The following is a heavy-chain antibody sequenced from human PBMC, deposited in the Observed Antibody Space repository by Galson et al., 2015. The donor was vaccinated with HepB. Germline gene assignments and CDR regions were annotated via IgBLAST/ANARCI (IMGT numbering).Heavy chain of an antibody. V-gene: IGHV1-46*04. Sequence: SVKVSCKASGYTFTSYYMHWVRQAPGQGLEWMGIINPSGGSTSYAQKLQGRVTMTRDTSTSTVYMELSSLRSEDTAVYYCARDTTPNGSGSPGYYFDYWGQGTLVTVSS. D-gene: IGHD3-10*01. CDR2: INPSGGST. CDR3: ARDTTPNGSGSPGYYFDY. CDR1: GYTFTSYY. J-gene: IGHJ4*02.